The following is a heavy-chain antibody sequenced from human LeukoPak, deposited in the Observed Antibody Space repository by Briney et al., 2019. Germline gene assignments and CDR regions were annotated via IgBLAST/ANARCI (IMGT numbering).Heavy chain of an antibody. J-gene: IGHJ5*02. D-gene: IGHD2-15*01. CDR2: IYSGGST. CDR3: ASPTHQWRFDP. CDR1: GFTVSSNY. V-gene: IGHV3-53*01. Sequence: GGSLRLSCAASGFTVSSNYMSWVRQAPGKGLEWVSLIYSGGSTYYADSVKGRFTISRDNSKNTLYLQMNSLRAEDTAVYYCASPTHQWRFDPWGQGTLVTVSS.